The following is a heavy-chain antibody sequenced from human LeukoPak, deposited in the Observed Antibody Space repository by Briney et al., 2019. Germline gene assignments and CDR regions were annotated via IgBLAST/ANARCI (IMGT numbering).Heavy chain of an antibody. V-gene: IGHV1-18*01. CDR1: GYTFTNYG. D-gene: IGHD3-3*01. J-gene: IGHJ5*02. CDR3: ARITYDFWSGYYMPDDP. Sequence: ASVKVSCKASGYTFTNYGISWVRQAPGQGLEWMGWISIYNDNTDYAQNLRGRVTMTTDTSTSTAYMELRSLRSDDTAVYYCARITYDFWSGYYMPDDPWGQGTLVTVSS. CDR2: ISIYNDNT.